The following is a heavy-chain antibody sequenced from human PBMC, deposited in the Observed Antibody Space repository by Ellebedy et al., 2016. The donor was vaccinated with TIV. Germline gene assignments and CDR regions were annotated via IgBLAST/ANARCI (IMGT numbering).Heavy chain of an antibody. V-gene: IGHV3-23*01. CDR3: AKVHSAWYHDS. J-gene: IGHJ4*02. CDR2: FCSSGYCT. CDR1: GFTFSPSA. Sequence: PGGSLRLSCVGSGFTFSPSAMTWVRQAPGKGLEWVASFCSSGYCTYYADSVKGRFTISRDNSKNTLYLQMSSLRADDTATYFCAKVHSAWYHDSWGLGTLVTVSS. D-gene: IGHD6-19*01.